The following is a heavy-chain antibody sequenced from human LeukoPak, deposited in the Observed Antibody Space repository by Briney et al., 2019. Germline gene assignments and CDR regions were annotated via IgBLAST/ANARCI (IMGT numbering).Heavy chain of an antibody. CDR3: AKEPNDYGDYGWYMDV. V-gene: IGHV3-7*01. CDR1: GFTFSNYR. CDR2: IKQDGSEK. J-gene: IGHJ6*03. D-gene: IGHD4-17*01. Sequence: GGSLRLSCAASGFTFSNYRMSWVRQAPGEGLEWVANIKQDGSEKHYVDSVKGRFTISRDNAKNSLYLQMSSLRAEDTAVYYCAKEPNDYGDYGWYMDVWGKGTTVTISS.